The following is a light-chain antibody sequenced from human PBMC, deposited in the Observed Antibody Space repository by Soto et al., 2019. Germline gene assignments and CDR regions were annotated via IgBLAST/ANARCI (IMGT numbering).Light chain of an antibody. V-gene: IGKV3-20*01. CDR2: GAS. CDR1: QSVSSSF. J-gene: IGKJ1*01. Sequence: EIVLTQSPGTLSLSPGERATLSCRASQSVSSSFLAWYQHKPGQAPRLLIYGASNRATGIPDRFSGSGSGTDFTLTISRLEPEDFAVYYCQQFGSPWTFGQGTKVVIK. CDR3: QQFGSPWT.